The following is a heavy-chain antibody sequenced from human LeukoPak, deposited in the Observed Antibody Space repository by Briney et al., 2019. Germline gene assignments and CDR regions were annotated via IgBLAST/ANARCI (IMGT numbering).Heavy chain of an antibody. D-gene: IGHD2-2*01. J-gene: IGHJ5*02. CDR1: GGSINGYY. CDR3: ARDRSSSYTRDWFDP. CDR2: VYNSESI. Sequence: SETLSLTCTGSGGSINGYYWSWIRQPAGKGLEWIGRVYNSESINYNPSLKSRVTMSIDTSKNQFSLKLNSVTAADTAVYYCARDRSSSYTRDWFDPWGQGALVTVSS. V-gene: IGHV4-4*07.